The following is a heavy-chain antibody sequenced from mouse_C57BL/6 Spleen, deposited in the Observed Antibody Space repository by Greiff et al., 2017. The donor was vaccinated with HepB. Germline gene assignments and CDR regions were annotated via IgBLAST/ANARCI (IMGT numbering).Heavy chain of an antibody. CDR3: SSTMVTTGGAWFAY. CDR1: GYTFTDYN. V-gene: IGHV1-18*01. J-gene: IGHJ3*01. D-gene: IGHD2-2*01. Sequence: EVQLQQSGPELVKPGASVKIPCKASGYTFTDYNMDWVKQSHGKSLEWIGDINPNNGGTIYNQKFKGKATLTVDKSSSTAYMELRSRTSEDTAVYYWSSTMVTTGGAWFAYWGQGTLVTVSA. CDR2: INPNNGGT.